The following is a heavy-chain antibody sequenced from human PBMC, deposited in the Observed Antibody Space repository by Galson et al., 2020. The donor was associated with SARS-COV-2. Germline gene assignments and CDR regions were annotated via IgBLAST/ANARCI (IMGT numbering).Heavy chain of an antibody. CDR1: GFTFNYAW. J-gene: IGHJ4*02. CDR3: TTDLHDYGDLDY. D-gene: IGHD4-17*01. V-gene: IGHV3-15*01. Sequence: GSLRLSCAASGFTFNYAWMSWVRQAPGKGLEWVGRIKSKTDGGTTDYAAPVKGRFTISRDDSENTLYLQMNSLKTEDTAVYYCTTDLHDYGDLDYWGQGTLVTVSS. CDR2: IKSKTDGGTT.